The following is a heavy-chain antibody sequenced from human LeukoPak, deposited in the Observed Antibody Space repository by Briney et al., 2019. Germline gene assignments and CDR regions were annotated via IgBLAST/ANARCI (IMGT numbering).Heavy chain of an antibody. J-gene: IGHJ6*02. CDR2: IHTSGKT. CDR3: ARDGDYVWGSYGLDV. CDR1: GDSFNTYN. Sequence: SETLSLTCSVSGDSFNTYNWNWIRQPAGKGLEWIGRIHTSGKTNCNPSLKSRVTMSVDTSKNEVSLKLSSVTAADTAVYYCARDGDYVWGSYGLDVRGPGTTVTVSS. V-gene: IGHV4-4*07. D-gene: IGHD3-16*01.